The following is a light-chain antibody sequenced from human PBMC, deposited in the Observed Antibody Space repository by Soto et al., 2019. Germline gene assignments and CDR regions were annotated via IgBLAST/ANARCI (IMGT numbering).Light chain of an antibody. Sequence: IHMTQSPSSLSASVGDRVTITCRASQRITTYLNWYQQKPGEAPKLLIYTSCTLQRGVPSRFTGSGSGTDFTLTITGLQPADFATYFCQQTYNTPYTFGEGTKLEIK. J-gene: IGKJ2*01. CDR1: QRITTY. CDR3: QQTYNTPYT. V-gene: IGKV1-39*01. CDR2: TSC.